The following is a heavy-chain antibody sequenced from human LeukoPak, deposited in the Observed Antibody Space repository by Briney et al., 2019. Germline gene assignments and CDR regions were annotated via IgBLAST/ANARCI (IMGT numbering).Heavy chain of an antibody. Sequence: PGGSLRLSCAASGFTFSTYAMHWVRQAPGKGLEWVALISFDGSNKYYAHSVKGRFTISRDKSTNTLYLQMNSLRVEDTAVYYCAKDWYQLLYYFDYCGEGTLVTVSS. CDR1: GFTFSTYA. CDR2: ISFDGSNK. V-gene: IGHV3-30*04. D-gene: IGHD2-2*01. CDR3: AKDWYQLLYYFDY. J-gene: IGHJ4*02.